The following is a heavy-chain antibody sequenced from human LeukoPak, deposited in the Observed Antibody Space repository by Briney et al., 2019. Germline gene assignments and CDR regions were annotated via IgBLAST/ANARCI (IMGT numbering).Heavy chain of an antibody. Sequence: KPSETLSLTCTVSGASISSGSYYWSWIRQPAGKGLEWIGRIYTSGSTNYNPSLKSRVTISANTSKNQFSLKLTSVTAADTAVYYCARHSAHSSTNDAFDIWGQGTMVIVSS. CDR1: GASISSGSYY. V-gene: IGHV4-61*02. J-gene: IGHJ3*02. D-gene: IGHD6-13*01. CDR3: ARHSAHSSTNDAFDI. CDR2: IYTSGST.